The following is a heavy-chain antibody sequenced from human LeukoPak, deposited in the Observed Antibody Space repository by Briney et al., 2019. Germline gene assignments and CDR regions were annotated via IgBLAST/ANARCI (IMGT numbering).Heavy chain of an antibody. CDR1: GITFTIAG. CDR3: AKDKGNRYFDY. Sequence: PGTSLRLSCAASGITFTIAGMHWVRQVPGKGLEWVAVISSDGRKIYYADSVKGRFIISRDTSRNILFLQMNGLRTDDTAIYYCAKDKGNRYFDYWGQGPLVTISS. CDR2: ISSDGRKI. D-gene: IGHD3-16*02. V-gene: IGHV3-30*18. J-gene: IGHJ4*02.